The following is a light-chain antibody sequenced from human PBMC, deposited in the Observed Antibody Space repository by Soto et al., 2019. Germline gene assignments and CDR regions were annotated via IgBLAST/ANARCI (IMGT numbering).Light chain of an antibody. Sequence: QTVVTQEPSFSVSPGGTVTLTCGLSCDSVSASHFPSWYQQTPGQAPRTLIYNTNTRSSGVPDRFSGSILGNRAALTITGAQAEDESDYYCATWDDSLHVGVFGGGTKLIVL. CDR2: NTN. CDR3: ATWDDSLHVGV. CDR1: CDSVSASHF. V-gene: IGLV8-61*01. J-gene: IGLJ2*01.